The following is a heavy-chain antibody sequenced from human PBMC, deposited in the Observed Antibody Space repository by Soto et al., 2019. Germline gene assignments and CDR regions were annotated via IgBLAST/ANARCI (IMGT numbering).Heavy chain of an antibody. CDR1: GDSMTNRYYY. J-gene: IGHJ4*01. CDR3: ARWAAVSLDYSDS. V-gene: IGHV4-31*03. D-gene: IGHD6-13*01. Sequence: PSETLSLTCTVSGDSMTNRYYYWSWVRQNPGKGLEWIGHIFHSGRTHFNPSLKSRVSISVDTSKNQFSLYLMSVTAADTAVYYCARWAAVSLDYSDSWRHGAPVTAPQ. CDR2: IFHSGRT.